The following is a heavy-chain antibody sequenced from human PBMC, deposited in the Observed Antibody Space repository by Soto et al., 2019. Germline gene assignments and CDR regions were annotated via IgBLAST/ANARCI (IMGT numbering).Heavy chain of an antibody. D-gene: IGHD3-3*01. Sequence: PSQTLSLTCAISGDSVSSNSAAWNWIRQSPSRGLEWLGRTYYRSKWYNDYAVSVKCRITINPDTSKNQFSLQLNSVTPEDTAVYYCARGEGVGSFGVVGWFDPWGQGTLVTVSS. J-gene: IGHJ5*02. V-gene: IGHV6-1*01. CDR2: TYYRSKWYN. CDR3: ARGEGVGSFGVVGWFDP. CDR1: GDSVSSNSAA.